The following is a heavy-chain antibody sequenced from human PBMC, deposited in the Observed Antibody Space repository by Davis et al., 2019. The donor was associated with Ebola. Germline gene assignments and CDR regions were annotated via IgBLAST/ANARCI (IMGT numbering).Heavy chain of an antibody. CDR2: VYYGGST. V-gene: IGHV4-59*13. D-gene: IGHD2-15*01. CDR3: ARTDRVCSGGRCYSGDDFDY. J-gene: IGHJ4*02. Sequence: SETLSLTCTVSGGSISGYYWSWIRQPPGKGLEWIGYVYYGGSTAYNPSLKSRVTMSVDTSKSQSSLKLSSVTAADTAVYYCARTDRVCSGGRCYSGDDFDYWGQGTLVTVSS. CDR1: GGSISGYY.